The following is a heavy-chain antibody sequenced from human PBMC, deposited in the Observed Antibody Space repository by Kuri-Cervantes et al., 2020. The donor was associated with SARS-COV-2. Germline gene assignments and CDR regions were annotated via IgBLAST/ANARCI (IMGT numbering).Heavy chain of an antibody. D-gene: IGHD6-19*01. CDR2: IKQDGSEK. V-gene: IGHV3-7*04. CDR3: ARIPGYSSGWLAFDI. Sequence: GGSLRLSCAASGFTFSSYWMSWVRQAPGKGLEWVANIKQDGSEKYYVDSVKGRFTISRDNAKNSLYLQMNSLRAEDMAVYYCARIPGYSSGWLAFDIWGQGTMVTVSS. J-gene: IGHJ3*02. CDR1: GFTFSSYW.